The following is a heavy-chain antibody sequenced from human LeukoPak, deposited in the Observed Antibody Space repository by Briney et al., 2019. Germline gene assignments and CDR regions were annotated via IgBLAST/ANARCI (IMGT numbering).Heavy chain of an antibody. CDR3: AREGSAYCGGDCYDNWFDP. D-gene: IGHD2-21*02. CDR2: IYYSGST. V-gene: IGHV4-59*01. Sequence: SETLSLTCTVSGGSISSYYWSWIRQPPGKGLEWIGYIYYSGSTNYNPSLKSRVTISVDPSKNQFSLKLSSVTAADTAVYYCAREGSAYCGGDCYDNWFDPWGQGTLVTVSS. J-gene: IGHJ5*02. CDR1: GGSISSYY.